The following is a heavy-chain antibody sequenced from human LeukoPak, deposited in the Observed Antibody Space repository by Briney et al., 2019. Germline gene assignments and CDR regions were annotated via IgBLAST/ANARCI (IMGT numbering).Heavy chain of an antibody. D-gene: IGHD6-6*01. Sequence: GGSLRLSCAASGFTFSSYAMIWVRQAPGKGLEWVSAISGNGGSTYYADSVKGRFTISRDNSKTTLYLQMNSLRAEDTAVYYCAKGGSSSSNAFDYWGQGTLVTVSS. CDR2: ISGNGGST. V-gene: IGHV3-23*01. CDR3: AKGGSSSSNAFDY. J-gene: IGHJ4*02. CDR1: GFTFSSYA.